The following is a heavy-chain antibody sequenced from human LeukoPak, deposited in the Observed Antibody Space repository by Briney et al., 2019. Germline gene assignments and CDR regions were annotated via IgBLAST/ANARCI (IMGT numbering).Heavy chain of an antibody. V-gene: IGHV1-46*01. CDR2: INPSGGST. CDR1: GYTFTSYY. D-gene: IGHD2-8*01. Sequence: ASVTVSCKASGYTFTSYYMHWVRQAPGQGLEWMGIINPSGGSTSYAQKFQGRVTMTRDTSTSTVYMELSSLRSEDTAVYYCASGGIVLMVYATATENWFDHWGQGTLVTVSS. CDR3: ASGGIVLMVYATATENWFDH. J-gene: IGHJ5*02.